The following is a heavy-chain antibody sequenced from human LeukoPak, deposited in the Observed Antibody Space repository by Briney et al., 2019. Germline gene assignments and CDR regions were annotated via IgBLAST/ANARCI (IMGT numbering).Heavy chain of an antibody. D-gene: IGHD6-19*01. V-gene: IGHV3-30*03. CDR2: ISYDGSNK. CDR3: ARVPSGWYGWYGTWFDP. Sequence: GGSLRLSCAASEFTFSSYGMHWVRQAPGKGLEWVAVISYDGSNKYYADSVKGRFTISRDNSKNTLYLQMNSLRAEDTAVYYCARVPSGWYGWYGTWFDPWGQGTLVTVSS. J-gene: IGHJ5*02. CDR1: EFTFSSYG.